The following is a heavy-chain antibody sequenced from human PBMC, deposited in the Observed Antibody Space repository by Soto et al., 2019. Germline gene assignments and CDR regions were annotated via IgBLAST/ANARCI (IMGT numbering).Heavy chain of an antibody. CDR3: ARVGGTDIVVVPAEFDY. CDR2: IIPIFGTA. V-gene: IGHV1-69*06. CDR1: GDTFSSYA. D-gene: IGHD2-2*01. Sequence: QVQLVQSGAEVKKPGSSVKVSCKASGDTFSSYAISWVRQAPGQGLEWMGGIIPIFGTANYAQKFQGRVTITADKSTSTAYMELSSLRSEDTAVYYCARVGGTDIVVVPAEFDYWGQGTLVTVSS. J-gene: IGHJ4*02.